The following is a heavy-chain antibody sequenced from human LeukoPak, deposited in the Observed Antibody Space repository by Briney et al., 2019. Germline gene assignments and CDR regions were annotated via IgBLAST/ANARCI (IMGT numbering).Heavy chain of an antibody. CDR3: ARGYASGCYST. CDR1: GGSNSGDY. V-gene: IGHV4-4*07. CDR2: IYPSGST. Sequence: KSSETLSLTCTMSGGSNSGDYWSWIRQPAGEGLEWIGRIYPSGSTYLNPSLKSRVSMSVDMSKSQIFLKVDSVTAADTAVYYCARGYASGCYSTWGQRILVTVSS. D-gene: IGHD3-10*01. J-gene: IGHJ5*02.